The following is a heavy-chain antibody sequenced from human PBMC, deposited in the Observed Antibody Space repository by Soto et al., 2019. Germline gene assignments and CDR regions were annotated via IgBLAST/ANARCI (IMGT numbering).Heavy chain of an antibody. D-gene: IGHD3-16*02. J-gene: IGHJ3*02. CDR2: IIPILGIA. CDR3: AEPSQSRYHSAAFDI. CDR1: GGTFSSYT. V-gene: IGHV1-69*02. Sequence: QVQLVQSGAEVKKPGSSVKVSCKASGGTFSSYTISWVRHAPGQGLEWMGRIIPILGIANYAQKFQGRVTITADTSTSIAYIELSSLRSDDTALYYCAEPSQSRYHSAAFDIWGQGTIGTVSS.